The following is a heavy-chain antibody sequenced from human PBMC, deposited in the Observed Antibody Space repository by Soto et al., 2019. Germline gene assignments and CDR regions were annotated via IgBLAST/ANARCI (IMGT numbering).Heavy chain of an antibody. D-gene: IGHD5-18*01. J-gene: IGHJ4*02. CDR3: ARDEGGYSYGNLLKY. V-gene: IGHV1-69*13. CDR1: GGTFSSYA. Sequence: SVKVSCKASGGTFSSYAISWVRQAPGQGLEWMGGIIPIFGTANYAQKFQGRVTITADESTSTAYMELSSLRSEDTAVYYCARDEGGYSYGNLLKYWGQGTLVTVSS. CDR2: IIPIFGTA.